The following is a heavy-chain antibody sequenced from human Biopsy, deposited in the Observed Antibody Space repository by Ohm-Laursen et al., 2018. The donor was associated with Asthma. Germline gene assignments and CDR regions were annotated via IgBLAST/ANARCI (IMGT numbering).Heavy chain of an antibody. CDR1: GYSLTDLS. Sequence: ASVKVSCKFSGYSLTDLSMHWVRQAPGQGLEWMGGHDHEEGGTVNARRFQGRVTMTEDTSTDTAYMELSSLSSDDTAVYYCASDFPKDYVRYNFQFWGQGTLVTVSS. CDR3: ASDFPKDYVRYNFQF. CDR2: HDHEEGGT. D-gene: IGHD4-17*01. J-gene: IGHJ4*02. V-gene: IGHV1-24*01.